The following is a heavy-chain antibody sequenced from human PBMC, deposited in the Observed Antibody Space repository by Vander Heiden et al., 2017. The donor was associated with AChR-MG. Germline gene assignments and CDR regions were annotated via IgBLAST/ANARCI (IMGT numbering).Heavy chain of an antibody. CDR1: GGSISSYY. CDR3: ARGRSLATITPLYYFDY. V-gene: IGHV4-59*01. Sequence: QVQLQESGPGLVKPSETLSLTCTVYGGSISSYYWSWIRQPPGKGLEWIGYIYYSGSTNYNPSLKSRVTISVDTSKNQFSLKLSSVTAADTAVYYCARGRSLATITPLYYFDYWGQGTLVTVSS. D-gene: IGHD4-4*01. CDR2: IYYSGST. J-gene: IGHJ4*02.